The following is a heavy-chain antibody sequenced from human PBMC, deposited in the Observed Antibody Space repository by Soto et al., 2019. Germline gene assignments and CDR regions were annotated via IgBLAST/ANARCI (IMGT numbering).Heavy chain of an antibody. CDR1: GFTFSSYG. V-gene: IGHV3-30*18. CDR3: VKDGSSGWPYFYDMDV. D-gene: IGHD6-19*01. Sequence: GGSLRLSCAASGFTFSSYGMHWVRQAPGKGLEWVAVISYDGRNKYYADAVKGRFTISRDNSKNTLYLQMSSLRAEDTAVYYCVKDGSSGWPYFYDMDVWGQGTTVTAP. CDR2: ISYDGRNK. J-gene: IGHJ6*02.